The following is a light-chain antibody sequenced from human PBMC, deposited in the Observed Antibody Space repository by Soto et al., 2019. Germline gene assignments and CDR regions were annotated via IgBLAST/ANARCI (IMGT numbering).Light chain of an antibody. Sequence: IVMTQSPGTLSVFPGGSATLSCRASQTIDSNLAWYQQKPGQAPRLLVYGASTRATGIPVRFSGSGSGTEFPLSISSLQSDDFAVYYCQHYYKGSPSTFGQGTRLAIQ. CDR2: GAS. CDR1: QTIDSN. J-gene: IGKJ5*01. CDR3: QHYYKGSPST. V-gene: IGKV3-15*01.